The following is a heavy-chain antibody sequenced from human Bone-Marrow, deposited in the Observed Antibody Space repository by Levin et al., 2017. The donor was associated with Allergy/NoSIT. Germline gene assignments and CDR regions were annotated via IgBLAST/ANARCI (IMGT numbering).Heavy chain of an antibody. CDR2: IYSGGST. J-gene: IGHJ4*02. Sequence: PGGSLRLSCAASGFAVSTNYMNWVRQAPGKGLEWVSVIYSGGSTYYADSVKGRFTISRDNSKNTLYLQMNSLRAEDTAVYYCATGYNSEGIDYWGQGTLVTVTS. CDR1: GFAVSTNY. V-gene: IGHV3-53*01. D-gene: IGHD5-24*01. CDR3: ATGYNSEGIDY.